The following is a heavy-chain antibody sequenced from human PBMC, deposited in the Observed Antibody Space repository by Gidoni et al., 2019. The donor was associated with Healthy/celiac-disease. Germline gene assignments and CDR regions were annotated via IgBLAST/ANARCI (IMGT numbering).Heavy chain of an antibody. D-gene: IGHD3-16*01. Sequence: QVQLVESGGGVVQPGGSLRLSCTASGLTFSTFGMHWVRQSPGKGLEWVAIIWYDGSNKYYADSVKGRFTISRDNSKNTLYLQMNSLRADDTAVYYCARDPGGRGSPCFDYWGQGTLVTVSS. CDR1: GLTFSTFG. CDR3: ARDPGGRGSPCFDY. CDR2: IWYDGSNK. J-gene: IGHJ4*02. V-gene: IGHV3-33*01.